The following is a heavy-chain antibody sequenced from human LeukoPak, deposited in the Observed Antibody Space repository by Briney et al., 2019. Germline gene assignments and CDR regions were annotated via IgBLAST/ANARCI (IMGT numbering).Heavy chain of an antibody. CDR2: IIPICGTA. D-gene: IGHD3-22*01. V-gene: IGHV1-69*13. Sequence: PVKVSCKASGGTFSRHAISWVREAPGQGGGWRGGIIPICGTAIYAQKFQGRVTITADESTSTAYMELSSPRSDDTAVYYCARGRIYDSSGYWYYWGQVTLVTVAS. CDR3: ARGRIYDSSGYWYY. CDR1: GGTFSRHA. J-gene: IGHJ4*02.